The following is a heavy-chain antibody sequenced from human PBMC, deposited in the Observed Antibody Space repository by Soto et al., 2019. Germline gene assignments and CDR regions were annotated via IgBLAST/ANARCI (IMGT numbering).Heavy chain of an antibody. V-gene: IGHV4-59*01. CDR3: ARGYCSGGTCYRFNFDY. D-gene: IGHD2-15*01. CDR1: GGSISSYY. J-gene: IGHJ4*02. Sequence: SETLSLTCTVSGGSISSYYWSWIRQPPGKGLEWIGYIYYSGSTNYNPSLKSRATISVDTSKNQFSLKLSSVAAADTAVYYCARGYCSGGTCYRFNFDYWGQGTLVTVSS. CDR2: IYYSGST.